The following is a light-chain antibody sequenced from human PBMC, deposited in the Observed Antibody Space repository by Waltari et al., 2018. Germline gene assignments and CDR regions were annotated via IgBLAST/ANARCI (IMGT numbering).Light chain of an antibody. V-gene: IGKV3-11*01. CDR3: QQRSNWPPIFT. Sequence: EIVLIQSPATLSLSPGERATLSCRASQSVSSYLAWYQQKPGQAPRLLIFDASKRATGIPARFSGSGSGTDFTLTISSLEPEDFAVYYCQQRSNWPPIFTFGGGTKVEIK. CDR1: QSVSSY. J-gene: IGKJ4*01. CDR2: DAS.